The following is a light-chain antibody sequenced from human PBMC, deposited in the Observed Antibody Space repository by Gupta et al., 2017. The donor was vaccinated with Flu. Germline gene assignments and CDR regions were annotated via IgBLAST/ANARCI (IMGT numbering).Light chain of an antibody. Sequence: QSVLTQPPSVSAAPGQKVTIPCPGRNSNIGSSYISWYQQLPGTAPKLLIYENNKRPSGTPDRFSGSKSGTSATLGITGLQTGDEADYFCGTWDNSLSATWVFGGGTKLTVL. CDR1: NSNIGSSY. J-gene: IGLJ3*02. CDR2: ENN. V-gene: IGLV1-51*02. CDR3: GTWDNSLSATWV.